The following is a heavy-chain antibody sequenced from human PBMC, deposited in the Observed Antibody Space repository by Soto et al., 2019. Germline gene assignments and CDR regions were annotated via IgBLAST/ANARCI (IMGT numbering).Heavy chain of an antibody. D-gene: IGHD6-19*01. J-gene: IGHJ6*02. CDR3: VKDGSSGWPYYYGLDV. CDR2: ISYDGSNK. CDR1: GFTFSSYG. V-gene: IGHV3-30*18. Sequence: QVQLVESGGGVVQPGRSLRLSCAASGFTFSSYGMHWVRQAPGKGLEWVAVISYDGSNKYYADSVKGRFTISRDNSKNTLYLQMSSLRAEDTAVYYCVKDGSSGWPYYYGLDVWDQGTTVTVSS.